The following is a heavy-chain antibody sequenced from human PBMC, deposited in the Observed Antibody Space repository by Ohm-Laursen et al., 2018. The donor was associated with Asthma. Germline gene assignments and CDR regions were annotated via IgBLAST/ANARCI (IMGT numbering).Heavy chain of an antibody. CDR1: EFTFSLYS. Sequence: GSPRLSCAASEFTFSLYSMNWVRQAPGKGLEWVSYISSSSSTIYYADSVKGRFTISRDNAKNSLYLQMNNLRAEDAAIYYCAREWGGMDVWGQGTTVTVSS. CDR3: AREWGGMDV. D-gene: IGHD3-16*01. V-gene: IGHV3-48*01. CDR2: ISSSSSTI. J-gene: IGHJ6*02.